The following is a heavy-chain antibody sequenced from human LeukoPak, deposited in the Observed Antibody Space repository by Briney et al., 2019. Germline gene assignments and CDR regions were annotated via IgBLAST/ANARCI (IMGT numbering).Heavy chain of an antibody. CDR2: IWYDGSNK. J-gene: IGHJ4*02. V-gene: IGHV3-33*01. CDR3: ARGASQWLVPDY. Sequence: GGSLRLSCAASGFNFSSFVMHWVRQAPGKGLEWVAVIWYDGSNKYYADSVKGRFTISRDNSKNTLYLQMNSLRAEDTAVYYCARGASQWLVPDYWGQGTLVTVSS. CDR1: GFNFSSFV. D-gene: IGHD6-19*01.